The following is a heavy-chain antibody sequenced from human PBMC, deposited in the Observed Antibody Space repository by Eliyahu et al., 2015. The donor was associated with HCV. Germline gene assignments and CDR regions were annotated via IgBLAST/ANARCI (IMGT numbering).Heavy chain of an antibody. D-gene: IGHD3-16*01. V-gene: IGHV3-23*01. Sequence: EVQLLESGGGLVQPGGSLRLSCAGSGLAFXDXGMXWVRQAPGKGLXWVAAIGSGGASTFYADSVRGRFTIFRDTSEDTLFLQMDSLRVEDTAVYFCAKRGGPHCDSVWGSFGTFDIWGQGTMVTVSS. CDR3: AKRGGPHCDSVWGSFGTFDI. CDR2: IGSGGAST. CDR1: GLAFXDXG. J-gene: IGHJ3*02.